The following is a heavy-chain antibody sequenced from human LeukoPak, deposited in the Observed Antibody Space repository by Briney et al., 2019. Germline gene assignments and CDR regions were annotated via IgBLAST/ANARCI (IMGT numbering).Heavy chain of an antibody. CDR2: IYYNGNS. V-gene: IGHV4-39*02. CDR3: TSEYSSSPAY. Sequence: PSETLSLTCTVSGGSITNPTYHWGWVRQPPGKGLEWIGIIYYNGNSYYNLDLKSRLTLSIDTSNNQFSLKLESVTAADTAVYYCTSEYSSSPAYWGQGTLVTVSS. J-gene: IGHJ4*02. D-gene: IGHD6-6*01. CDR1: GGSITNPTYH.